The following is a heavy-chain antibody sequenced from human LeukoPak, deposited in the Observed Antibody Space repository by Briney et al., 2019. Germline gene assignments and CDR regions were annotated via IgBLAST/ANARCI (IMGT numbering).Heavy chain of an antibody. V-gene: IGHV3-48*03. CDR3: AKGPTAMVIGY. D-gene: IGHD5-18*01. CDR2: ISSSDSTI. J-gene: IGHJ4*02. CDR1: GFTFSSYE. Sequence: GGSLRLSCAASGFTFSSYEMHWVRQAPGKGLEWVSYISSSDSTIYHADSVKGRFTISRDNAKNSLYLQMNSLRAEDTAVYYCAKGPTAMVIGYWGQGTLVTVSS.